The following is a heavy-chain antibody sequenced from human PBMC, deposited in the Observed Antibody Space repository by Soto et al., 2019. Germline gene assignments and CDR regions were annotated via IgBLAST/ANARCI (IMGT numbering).Heavy chain of an antibody. J-gene: IGHJ3*02. V-gene: IGHV5-51*01. Sequence: GESLKISCKGSGYSFTSYWIGWVRQMPGKGLEWMGIIYPGDSDTRYSPSFQGQVTISADKSISTAYLQWSSLKASDTAMYYCARRRYYGSGSYYRPIDAFDIWGQGTMVTASS. CDR2: IYPGDSDT. D-gene: IGHD3-10*01. CDR1: GYSFTSYW. CDR3: ARRRYYGSGSYYRPIDAFDI.